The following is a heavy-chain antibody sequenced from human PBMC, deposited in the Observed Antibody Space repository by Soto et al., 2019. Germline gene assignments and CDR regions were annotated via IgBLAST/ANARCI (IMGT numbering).Heavy chain of an antibody. CDR1: GYTFSDYG. J-gene: IGHJ6*02. Sequence: QVQMMQPGGEVKKPGASVKISCKASGYTFSDYGINWVRQAPGQGLEWMGWISAHNRITNYAQNLQGRVTMTIDSSTTTAYMELRSLTSDDTAVYYCARVFTMLREMGMDVWGQGTTVTVSS. CDR2: ISAHNRIT. V-gene: IGHV1-18*04. D-gene: IGHD3-10*01. CDR3: ARVFTMLREMGMDV.